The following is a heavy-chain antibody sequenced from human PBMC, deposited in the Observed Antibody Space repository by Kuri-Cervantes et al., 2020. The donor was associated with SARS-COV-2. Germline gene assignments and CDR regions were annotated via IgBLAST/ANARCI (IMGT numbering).Heavy chain of an antibody. V-gene: IGHV1-18*01. Sequence: ASVKVSCKFSGGTLNTHGISWVRQAPGQGLEWMGWISAYNGNTNYAQKLQGRVTMTTDTSTSTAYMELRSLRSDDTAVYYCARDPLVDYWGQGTLVTVSS. CDR3: ARDPLVDY. CDR1: GGTLNTHG. CDR2: ISAYNGNT. J-gene: IGHJ4*02.